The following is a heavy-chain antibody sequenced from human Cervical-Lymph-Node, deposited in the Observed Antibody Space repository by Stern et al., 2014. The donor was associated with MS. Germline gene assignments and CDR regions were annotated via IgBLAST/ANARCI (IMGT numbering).Heavy chain of an antibody. CDR2: INTNTGNA. J-gene: IGHJ5*02. D-gene: IGHD3-3*01. V-gene: IGHV7-4-1*01. CDR1: GYTFISYA. Sequence: QVQLVQSGSELKKPGASVRVSCKASGYTFISYALNWVRQAPGQGLEWMGWINTNTGNATYAQGFTGRFVCPLDTSVSTAYRQIASLKAEDTAVYYCASHYDFWSASVAASWFDPWGQGTLVTVSS. CDR3: ASHYDFWSASVAASWFDP.